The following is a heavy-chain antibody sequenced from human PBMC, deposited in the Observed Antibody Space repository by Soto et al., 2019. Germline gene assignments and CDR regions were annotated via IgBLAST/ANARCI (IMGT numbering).Heavy chain of an antibody. CDR2: VNHSGEA. CDR3: TREERLPRSWFDP. J-gene: IGHJ5*02. Sequence: TSETLSLTCGVYGGSFRNYYWIWVRQPPGKGLEWIGEVNHSGEATYNPSLQSRVTISLDTSNNHFSLKMTSLTAADTALYFCTREERLPRSWFDPWGQGTQVTVSS. CDR1: GGSFRNYY. D-gene: IGHD3-3*01. V-gene: IGHV4-34*01.